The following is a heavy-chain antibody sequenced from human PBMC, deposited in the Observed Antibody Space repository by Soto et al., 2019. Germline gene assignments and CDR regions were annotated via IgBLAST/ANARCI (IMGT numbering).Heavy chain of an antibody. CDR3: AKGSTIGDY. V-gene: IGHV3-30*18. CDR2: ISYDGSNK. D-gene: IGHD3-16*01. J-gene: IGHJ4*02. CDR1: GFTFSSYG. Sequence: QVQLVESGGGVVQPGRSLRLSCAASGFTFSSYGMHWVRQAPGKGLEWVAVISYDGSNKYYADSVKGRFTISRDNSKNTLYRQMNSLRAEDTAVYYCAKGSTIGDYWGQGTLVTVSS.